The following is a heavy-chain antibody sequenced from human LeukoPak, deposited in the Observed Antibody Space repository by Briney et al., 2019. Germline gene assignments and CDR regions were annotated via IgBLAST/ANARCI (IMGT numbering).Heavy chain of an antibody. Sequence: WVSLRLSCAASGFTFSSYSVNWVRQAPGKGLEWVSSTSSSGTYCYYADSLKGRFTTSRDNAQNSLYLQMNSLSAEDTAVYYCARDILADCGGDCYSTPFSEYWGQGTLVTVS. D-gene: IGHD2-21*02. V-gene: IGHV3-21*01. CDR3: ARDILADCGGDCYSTPFSEY. J-gene: IGHJ4*02. CDR2: TSSSGTYC. CDR1: GFTFSSYS.